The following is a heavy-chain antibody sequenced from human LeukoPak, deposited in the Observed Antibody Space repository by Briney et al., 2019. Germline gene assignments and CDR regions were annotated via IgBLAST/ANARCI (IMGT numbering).Heavy chain of an antibody. CDR3: ARDRPRYSEYYYYYMDV. CDR1: GYTFTGYY. Sequence: GASVKVSCKASGYTFTGYYMHWVRQAPGQGLEWMGWINPNSGGTNYAQKFQGRVTMTRDTSISTAYMGLSRLRSDDTAVYYCARDRPRYSEYYYYYMDVWGKGTTVTVSS. J-gene: IGHJ6*03. CDR2: INPNSGGT. D-gene: IGHD1-26*01. V-gene: IGHV1-2*02.